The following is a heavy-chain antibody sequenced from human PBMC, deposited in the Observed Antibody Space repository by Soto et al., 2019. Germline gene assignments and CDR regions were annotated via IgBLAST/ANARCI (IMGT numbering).Heavy chain of an antibody. CDR1: GFSIGSNNW. Sequence: PSETLSLTCAVSGFSIGSNNWWGWIRQPPGKELEWIGNIYYTGSTNYNPSLESRVTISLNTSRNQFSLKLSSVTAADTAMFYCAREYSNSPEAVDYWGQGVLVTVSS. CDR2: IYYTGST. CDR3: AREYSNSPEAVDY. V-gene: IGHV4-28*03. J-gene: IGHJ4*02. D-gene: IGHD2-21*01.